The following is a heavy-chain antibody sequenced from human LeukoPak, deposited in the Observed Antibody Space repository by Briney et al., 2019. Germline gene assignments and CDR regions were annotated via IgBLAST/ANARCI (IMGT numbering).Heavy chain of an antibody. CDR1: GGSISSSRDY. CDR2: ISGSGGST. CDR3: AKDGGSLDYFDY. Sequence: ETLSLTCTVSGGSISSSRDYWGWVRQAPGKGLEWVSAISGSGGSTYYADSVKGRLTISRDNSNNTLYLQMNSLRAEDTAVYYCAKDGGSLDYFDYWGQGTLVIVSS. V-gene: IGHV3-23*01. J-gene: IGHJ4*02. D-gene: IGHD6-13*01.